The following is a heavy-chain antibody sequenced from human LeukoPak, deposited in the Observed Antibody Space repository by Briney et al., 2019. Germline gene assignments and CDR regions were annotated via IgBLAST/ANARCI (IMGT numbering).Heavy chain of an antibody. CDR3: ARMSYGSGWGYFDY. V-gene: IGHV2-70*11. D-gene: IGHD3-10*01. CDR2: IDWDDDK. J-gene: IGHJ4*02. Sequence: SGPTLVNPTQTLTLTCTFSGFSLSTVGMCVSWIRQPPGKALEWLARIDWDDDKYYTTSLKTSLTISKGTSKNQVVLTMTNMDPVDTATYSCARMSYGSGWGYFDYWGQGTLVTVSS. CDR1: GFSLSTVGMC.